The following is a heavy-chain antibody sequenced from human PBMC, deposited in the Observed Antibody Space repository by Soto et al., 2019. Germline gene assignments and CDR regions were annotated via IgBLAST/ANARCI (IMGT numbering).Heavy chain of an antibody. CDR2: VKQDGSET. CDR1: GFTFNHYW. D-gene: IGHD3-10*01. J-gene: IGHJ6*02. Sequence: VQVVESGGGLVQPGGSLRLSCAASGFTFNHYWMSWVRQAPGKGLEWVANVKQDGSETYYVDSVKGRFTISRDNTKNSLYLQMNSLRAEDTAVYYCVRDREMDVWGQGTTVTVSS. V-gene: IGHV3-7*01. CDR3: VRDREMDV.